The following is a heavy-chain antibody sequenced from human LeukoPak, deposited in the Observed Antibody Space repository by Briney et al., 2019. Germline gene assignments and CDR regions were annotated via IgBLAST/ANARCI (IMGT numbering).Heavy chain of an antibody. D-gene: IGHD3-16*01. CDR1: GYTFPDYY. V-gene: IGHV1-2*02. CDR2: INPNSGGT. J-gene: IGHJ5*01. Sequence: ASVKVSFKASGYTFPDYYMHWVRQAPGQGLEWMGWINPNSGGTKYGQKFQGRVTMTRGTSVSTAYMELSRLRSDDTAVYYCARGAGGYFGSGKIDSWGQGTLVTVSS. CDR3: ARGAGGYFGSGKIDS.